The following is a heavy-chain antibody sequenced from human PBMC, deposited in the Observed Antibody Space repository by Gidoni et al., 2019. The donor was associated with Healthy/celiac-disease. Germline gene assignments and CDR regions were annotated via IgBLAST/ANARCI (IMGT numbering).Heavy chain of an antibody. Sequence: QVQLQESVPGLVKPSQTLSLTCTVSGGSISRGDYYWSWIRQPPGKGLEWIGYIYYSGSTYYNPSLKSRVTISVDTSKNQFSLKLSSVTAADTAVYYCARGHVLLWFGDGSNRFSPWGQGTLVTVSS. V-gene: IGHV4-30-4*01. CDR1: GGSISRGDYY. J-gene: IGHJ5*02. CDR3: ARGHVLLWFGDGSNRFSP. CDR2: IYYSGST. D-gene: IGHD3-10*01.